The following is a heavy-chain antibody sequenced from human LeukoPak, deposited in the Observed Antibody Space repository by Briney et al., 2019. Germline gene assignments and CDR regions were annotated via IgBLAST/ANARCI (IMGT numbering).Heavy chain of an antibody. CDR3: ARAHLWIDP. J-gene: IGHJ5*02. Sequence: EXXSLTCTVSGYSISSGYYWGWIRQPPGKGLEWIGSIYHSGSTYYNPSLKSRVTISVDTYKNQFSLKLSSVTAADTAVYYCARAHLWIDPWGQGTLVTVSS. CDR1: GYSISSGYY. CDR2: IYHSGST. V-gene: IGHV4-38-2*02.